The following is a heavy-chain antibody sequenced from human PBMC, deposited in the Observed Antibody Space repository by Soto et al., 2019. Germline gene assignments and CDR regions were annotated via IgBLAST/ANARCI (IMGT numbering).Heavy chain of an antibody. CDR2: IKSKTDGGTT. J-gene: IGHJ4*02. V-gene: IGHV3-15*07. CDR1: GFTFSSYA. Sequence: PGGSLRLSCAASGFTFSSYAMNWAPQAPGKGLNWVGRIKSKTDGGTTDYAAPVKGRFTISRDDSKNTLYLQMNSLKTEDTAVYYCTATSQYDFWSGYYEPDYWGQGTLVTVSS. CDR3: TATSQYDFWSGYYEPDY. D-gene: IGHD3-3*01.